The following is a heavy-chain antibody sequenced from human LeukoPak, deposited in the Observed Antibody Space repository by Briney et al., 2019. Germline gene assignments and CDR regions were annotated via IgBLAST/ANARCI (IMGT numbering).Heavy chain of an antibody. V-gene: IGHV3-66*01. CDR3: ARDYYGSGSYGKTFDP. CDR1: GFTVSNNY. J-gene: IGHJ5*02. CDR2: IYAGGST. Sequence: GGSLRLSCAASGFTVSNNYVSWVRQAPGKGLEWVSVIYAGGSTYYADSVKGRFIISRDNSKNALYLQMNSLRAEDTAVYYCARDYYGSGSYGKTFDPWGQGTLVTVSS. D-gene: IGHD3-10*01.